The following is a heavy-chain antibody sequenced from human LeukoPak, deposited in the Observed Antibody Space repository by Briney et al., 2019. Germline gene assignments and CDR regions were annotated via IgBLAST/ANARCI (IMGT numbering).Heavy chain of an antibody. CDR2: IIPIFGTA. J-gene: IGHJ3*02. Sequence: GSSVKLSCKASGGTFGSYAISWVRQAPGQGLEWMGGIIPIFGTANYAQKFQGRVTITTDESTSTAYMELSSLRSEDTAVYYCASRPYYYDSSGYYGDDAFDIWGQGTMVTVSS. V-gene: IGHV1-69*05. CDR1: GGTFGSYA. CDR3: ASRPYYYDSSGYYGDDAFDI. D-gene: IGHD3-22*01.